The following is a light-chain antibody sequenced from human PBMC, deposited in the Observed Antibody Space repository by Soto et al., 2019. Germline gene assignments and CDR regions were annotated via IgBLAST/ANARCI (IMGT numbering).Light chain of an antibody. J-gene: IGKJ4*01. Sequence: DTPLTQSPSFLSASVGDRATIACRASQDVSRSVGWYQQKPGTAPKLLISAASTLNSGVPSRFSGSGSGTDFPLTISSLQPEDFATYYCQQLWTYPLTFGRGNKVEI. V-gene: IGKV1-9*01. CDR2: AAS. CDR1: QDVSRS. CDR3: QQLWTYPLT.